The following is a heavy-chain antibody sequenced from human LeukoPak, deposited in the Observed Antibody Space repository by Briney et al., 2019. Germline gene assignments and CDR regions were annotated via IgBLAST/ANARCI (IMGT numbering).Heavy chain of an antibody. CDR1: GHTFTSYD. V-gene: IGHV1-8*02. J-gene: IGHJ4*02. D-gene: IGHD6-13*01. CDR3: ATGYSSSWYYFDY. Sequence: GASVKVSCKASGHTFTSYDINWVRQATGQGLEWMGWMNPNSGNTAYAQKFQGRVTMTRDTSISTAYMELSSLRSEDTAVYYCATGYSSSWYYFDYWGQGTLVTVSS. CDR2: MNPNSGNT.